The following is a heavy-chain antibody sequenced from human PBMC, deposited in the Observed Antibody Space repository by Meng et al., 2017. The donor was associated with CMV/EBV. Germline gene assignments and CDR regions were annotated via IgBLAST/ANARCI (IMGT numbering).Heavy chain of an antibody. D-gene: IGHD3-10*01. Sequence: GESLKISCAASGFTFSSYAMHWVRQAPGKGLEWVAVISYDGSNKYYADSVKGRFTISRDNSKNTLYLQMNSLRAEDTAVYYCAREGGDGRIQHWGQGTLVTVSS. CDR2: ISYDGSNK. CDR1: GFTFSSYA. CDR3: AREGGDGRIQH. J-gene: IGHJ1*01. V-gene: IGHV3-30-3*01.